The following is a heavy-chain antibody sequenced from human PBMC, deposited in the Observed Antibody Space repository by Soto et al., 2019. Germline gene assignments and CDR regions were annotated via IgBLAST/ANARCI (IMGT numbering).Heavy chain of an antibody. D-gene: IGHD3-22*01. V-gene: IGHV3-11*04. J-gene: IGHJ1*01. CDR2: ISSSGSTI. CDR1: RFTFSDYY. Sequence: GWSLRLSCAASRFTFSDYYISWIRQAPGKGLEWISYISSSGSTIYYADSVKGRFTISRDNAKNSLYLQMNSLRDEDTAVYYCARDPPSSNYDSSGYYPEYFQPWGQGTLVTVSS. CDR3: ARDPPSSNYDSSGYYPEYFQP.